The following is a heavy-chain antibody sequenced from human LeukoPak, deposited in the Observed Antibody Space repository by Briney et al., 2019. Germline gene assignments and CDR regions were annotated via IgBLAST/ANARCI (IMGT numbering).Heavy chain of an antibody. CDR2: ISSSSSYI. V-gene: IGHV3-21*01. CDR3: VRIAAAYYFDY. CDR1: GFTFSSYS. Sequence: GGSLRLSCAASGFTFSSYSMNWVRQAPGKGLEWVSSISSSSSYIYYADSVKGRFTISRDNAKNSLYLQMNSLRAEDTAAYYCVRIAAAYYFDYWGQGTLVTVSS. J-gene: IGHJ4*02. D-gene: IGHD6-13*01.